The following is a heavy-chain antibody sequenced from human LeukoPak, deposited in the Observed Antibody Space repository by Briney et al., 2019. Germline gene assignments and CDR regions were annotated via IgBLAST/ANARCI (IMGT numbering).Heavy chain of an antibody. CDR3: ARGGSWSFHYYYMDV. J-gene: IGHJ6*03. V-gene: IGHV3-7*01. CDR1: GFTFSSYW. D-gene: IGHD3-10*01. Sequence: GGSLRLSCAAYGFTFSSYWMSWVRQAPGKGLEWVANIKQDGSEKYYVDSVKGRFTISKDNAKNSLYLQMNSLRAEDTAVYCCARGGSWSFHYYYMDVWGKGTTVTVSS. CDR2: IKQDGSEK.